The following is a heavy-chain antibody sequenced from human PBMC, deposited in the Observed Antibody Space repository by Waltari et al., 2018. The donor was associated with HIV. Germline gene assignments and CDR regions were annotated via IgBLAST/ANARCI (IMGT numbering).Heavy chain of an antibody. CDR1: GYTFTSYY. J-gene: IGHJ4*02. Sequence: QVQLVQSGAEVKKPGASVKVSCKASGYTFTSYYLHWARKAPGQGLEWMGIINPSGGSTSYAQKFQGRVTMTRDTSTSTVYMELSSLRSEDTAVYYCARDIEGQWLPLDYWGQGTLVTVSS. CDR2: INPSGGST. D-gene: IGHD6-19*01. V-gene: IGHV1-46*01. CDR3: ARDIEGQWLPLDY.